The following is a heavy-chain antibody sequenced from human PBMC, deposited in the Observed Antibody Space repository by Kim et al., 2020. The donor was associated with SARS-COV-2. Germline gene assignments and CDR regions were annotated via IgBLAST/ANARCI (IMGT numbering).Heavy chain of an antibody. J-gene: IGHJ4*02. CDR3: TSADGSDSSAYYYS. V-gene: IGHV3-73*01. CDR2: IRSQAKNYAT. Sequence: GGSLRLSCAASGFTFSGSAMHWVRQASGKGLEWVGRIRSQAKNYATAYAASVKGMFTISRDDSENTAYLQMNSLKTEDTAVYFCTSADGSDSSAYYYSWGQGTLVTVSS. CDR1: GFTFSGSA. D-gene: IGHD3-22*01.